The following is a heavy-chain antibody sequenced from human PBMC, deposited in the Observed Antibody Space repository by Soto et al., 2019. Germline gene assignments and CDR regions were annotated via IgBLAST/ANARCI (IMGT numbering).Heavy chain of an antibody. V-gene: IGHV3-33*06. CDR3: VKERGPVDAFDI. CDR1: GFTFSTYG. CDR2: IWSNGNNK. Sequence: GGSLRLSCATSGFTFSTYGMHWVRQAPGKGLEWVAVIWSNGNNKYYAESVKGRFTISRDNFKNTLDLQMSSLRAEDTAVYYCVKERGPVDAFDIWGQGTMVTVSS. J-gene: IGHJ3*02.